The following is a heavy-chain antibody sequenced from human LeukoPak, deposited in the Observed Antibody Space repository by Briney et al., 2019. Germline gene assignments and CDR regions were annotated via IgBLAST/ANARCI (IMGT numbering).Heavy chain of an antibody. CDR2: IYPGDSDT. D-gene: IGHD3-22*01. CDR1: GYSFTSYW. J-gene: IGHJ4*02. CDR3: ARRSNYYDSSGYQYYFDY. V-gene: IGHV5-51*01. Sequence: GESLKISCKGSGYSFTSYWIGWVRQMPGKGLEWMGIIYPGDSDTRYSPSFQGQVTISADKSISTAYLQRSSLKASDTAMYYCARRSNYYDSSGYQYYFDYWGQGTLVTVSS.